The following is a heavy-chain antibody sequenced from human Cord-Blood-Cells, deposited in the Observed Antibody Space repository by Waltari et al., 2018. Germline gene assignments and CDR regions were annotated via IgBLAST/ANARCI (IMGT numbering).Heavy chain of an antibody. J-gene: IGHJ4*02. CDR1: GGSISSYS. CDR3: AGDYGAGYDY. D-gene: IGHD3-10*01. Sequence: QVQLQESGPGRVKPSETLSLTCTASGGSISSYSGSWIRPPPGKGLEGIGYIYYRGSTNYNPALKSRVTRSVDTSKNQFSRKLSSVTAADTAVYYCAGDYGAGYDYWGQGTLVTVSS. CDR2: IYYRGST. V-gene: IGHV4-59*01.